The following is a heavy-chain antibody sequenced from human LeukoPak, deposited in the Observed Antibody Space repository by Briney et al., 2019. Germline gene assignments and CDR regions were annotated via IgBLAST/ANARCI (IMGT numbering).Heavy chain of an antibody. CDR3: ASASGGFGELLGY. CDR1: GFAFSSYG. J-gene: IGHJ4*02. V-gene: IGHV3-33*01. CDR2: IWYDGSNK. Sequence: GGSLRLSCAASGFAFSSYGMHWVRQAPGKGLEWVAVIWYDGSNKYYADSVKGRFTISRDNSKNTLYLQMNSLRAEDTAVYYCASASGGFGELLGYWGQGTLVTVSS. D-gene: IGHD3-10*01.